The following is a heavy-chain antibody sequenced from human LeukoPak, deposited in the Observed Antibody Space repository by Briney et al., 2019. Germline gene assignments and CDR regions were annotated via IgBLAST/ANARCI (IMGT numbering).Heavy chain of an antibody. V-gene: IGHV5-51*01. J-gene: IGHJ5*02. Sequence: GESLKISCKGSGYRFTSYWIGWARQMPGKGLEWMGIIYPGDSDTRYSPSFQGQVTISADKSISTAYLQWSSLKASDTAMYYCARHGGYSYGQNWFDPWGQGTLVTVSS. CDR1: GYRFTSYW. CDR2: IYPGDSDT. CDR3: ARHGGYSYGQNWFDP. D-gene: IGHD5-18*01.